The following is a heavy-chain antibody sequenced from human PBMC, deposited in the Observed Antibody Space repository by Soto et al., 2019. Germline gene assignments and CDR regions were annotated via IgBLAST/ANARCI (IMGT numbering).Heavy chain of an antibody. V-gene: IGHV4-34*01. J-gene: IGHJ4*02. D-gene: IGHD2-21*02. CDR1: GGSFSGYY. CDR2: INHSGST. Sequence: SETLSLTCAVYGGSFSGYYWSWIRQPPGKGLEWIGEINHSGSTNYNPSLKSRVTISVDTSKNQFSLKLSSVTAADTAVYYCARGRGDSERGEFDYWGQGTLVTVSS. CDR3: ARGRGDSERGEFDY.